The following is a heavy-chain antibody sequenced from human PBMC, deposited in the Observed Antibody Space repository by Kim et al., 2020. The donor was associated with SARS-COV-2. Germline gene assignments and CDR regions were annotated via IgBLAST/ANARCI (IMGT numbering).Heavy chain of an antibody. CDR1: GYTFTSYA. J-gene: IGHJ5*02. CDR3: AGDQLVYCSSTSCYTQNWFDP. V-gene: IGHV7-4-1*02. D-gene: IGHD2-2*02. CDR2: INTNTGNP. Sequence: ASVKVSCKASGYTFTSYAMNWVRQAPGQGLEWMGWINTNTGNPTYAQGFTGRFVFSLDTSVSTAYLQISSLKAEDTAVYYCAGDQLVYCSSTSCYTQNWFDPWGQGTLVTVSS.